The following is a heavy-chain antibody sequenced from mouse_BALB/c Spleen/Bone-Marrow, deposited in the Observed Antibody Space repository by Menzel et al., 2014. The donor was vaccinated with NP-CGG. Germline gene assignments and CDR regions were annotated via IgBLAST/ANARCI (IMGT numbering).Heavy chain of an antibody. D-gene: IGHD2-14*01. CDR2: ISDAGSYT. Sequence: VQLKESGGGLVKPGGSLKLSCAASGFTFSDYYMYWVRQTPEKRLEWVATISDAGSYTYYPDSVKGRFTISRDNAKNNQYLQMIILKSEDTAMYYCVRDGDYRYAWFAYWGQGTLVTV. J-gene: IGHJ3*01. CDR3: VRDGDYRYAWFAY. V-gene: IGHV5-4*02. CDR1: GFTFSDYY.